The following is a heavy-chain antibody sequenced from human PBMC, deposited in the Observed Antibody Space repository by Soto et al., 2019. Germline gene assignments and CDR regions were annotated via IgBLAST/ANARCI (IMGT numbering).Heavy chain of an antibody. D-gene: IGHD2-8*02. CDR2: ILVSDST. CDR1: GFTFSSYE. CDR3: AKATATGGGAFDI. J-gene: IGHJ3*02. V-gene: IGHV3-23*01. Sequence: PGGSLRLSCAASGFTFSSYEMNWVRQAPGKGLEWVSTILVSDSTHYEDSVRGRFTISRDRSKNTVYLQMNSLTAGDSAVYYCAKATATGGGAFDICGQGTMVTVSS.